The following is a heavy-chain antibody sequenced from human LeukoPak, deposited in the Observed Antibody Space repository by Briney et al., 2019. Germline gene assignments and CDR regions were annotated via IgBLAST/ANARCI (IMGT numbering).Heavy chain of an antibody. CDR1: GGSISSGSYY. Sequence: PSETLSLTCIVSGGSISSGSYYWSWIRQPAGKGLEWIGRIYTSGSTNYNPSLKSRVTISLDTSKNQFSLKLSSVTAADTAVYYCADSIDFDYGDYYFDYWGQGALVTISS. V-gene: IGHV4-61*02. CDR3: ADSIDFDYGDYYFDY. CDR2: IYTSGST. D-gene: IGHD4-17*01. J-gene: IGHJ4*02.